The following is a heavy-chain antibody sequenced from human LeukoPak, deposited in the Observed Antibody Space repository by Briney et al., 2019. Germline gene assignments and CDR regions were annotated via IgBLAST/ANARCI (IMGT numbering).Heavy chain of an antibody. D-gene: IGHD6-13*01. CDR1: GYTFTNYR. CDR3: ARGLEQL. Sequence: GASVKVSCKASGYTFTNYRMQGVRQAPGQGLEWMGIINPSGASTIYAQRFQGRVTMTRDTSTSTVYMELSSLRSEDTAVYYCARGLEQLWGQGTLVTVSS. V-gene: IGHV1-46*01. J-gene: IGHJ4*02. CDR2: INPSGAST.